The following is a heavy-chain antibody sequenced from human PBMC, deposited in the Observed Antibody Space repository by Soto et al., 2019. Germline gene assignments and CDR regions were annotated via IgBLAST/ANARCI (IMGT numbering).Heavy chain of an antibody. CDR3: VKGEYYYDSSGYYPFVY. D-gene: IGHD3-22*01. CDR2: ISTNGGST. Sequence: GGSLRLSCSASGFTFSIYAMHWVRQAPGKGLEYVSSISTNGGSTHYADSVKGRFTISRDNSKNTQYLQMSSLRADDTAVHYCVKGEYYYDSSGYYPFVYCCQGTLFSVS. CDR1: GFTFSIYA. V-gene: IGHV3-64D*06. J-gene: IGHJ4*02.